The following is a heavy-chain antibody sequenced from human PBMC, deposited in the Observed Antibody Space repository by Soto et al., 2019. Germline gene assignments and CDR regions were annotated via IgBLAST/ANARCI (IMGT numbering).Heavy chain of an antibody. V-gene: IGHV4-59*08. Sequence: SETLSLTCTVSGGSISSYYWSWIRQPPGKGLEWIGYIYYSGSTNYNPSLKSRVTISVDTSKNQFSLKLSSVTAADTAVYYCARRLDFDYWGQGTLVTVSS. CDR3: ARRLDFDY. CDR2: IYYSGST. D-gene: IGHD3-22*01. J-gene: IGHJ4*02. CDR1: GGSISSYY.